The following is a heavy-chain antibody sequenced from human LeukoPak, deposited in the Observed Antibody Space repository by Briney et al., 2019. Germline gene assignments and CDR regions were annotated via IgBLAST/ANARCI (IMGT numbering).Heavy chain of an antibody. CDR3: ARDNSRSSSWYSFDY. CDR1: GGSISSYY. J-gene: IGHJ4*02. V-gene: IGHV4-4*07. D-gene: IGHD6-13*01. CDR2: IYTSGGT. Sequence: SETLSLTCTVSGGSISSYYWSWIRQPAGKGLEWIGRIYTSGGTNYNPSLKSRVTMSVDTSKNQFSLKLSSVTAADTAVYYCARDNSRSSSWYSFDYWGQGTLVTVSS.